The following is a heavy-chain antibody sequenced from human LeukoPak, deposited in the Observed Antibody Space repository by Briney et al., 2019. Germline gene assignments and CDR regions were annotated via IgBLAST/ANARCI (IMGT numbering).Heavy chain of an antibody. Sequence: ASVKVSCKTSGYRFITFGINWVRQAPGQGLEWMGWINTNTGNPTYARGFTGRFVFSLDTSVNTAYLEISSLKGEDSAVYYCARGGSSWYDYWGQGTLVTVSS. D-gene: IGHD6-13*01. J-gene: IGHJ4*02. CDR1: GYRFITFG. V-gene: IGHV7-4-1*02. CDR2: INTNTGNP. CDR3: ARGGSSWYDY.